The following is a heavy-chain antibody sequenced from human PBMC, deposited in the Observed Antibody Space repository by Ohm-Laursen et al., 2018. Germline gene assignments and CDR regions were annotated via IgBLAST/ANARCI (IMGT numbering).Heavy chain of an antibody. Sequence: SVKVSCKASGYTFTSYGISWVRQAPGQGLEWMGWISAYNGNTNYAQKLQGRVTMTTDTSTSTAYMELRSLRSDDTAVYYCARGCSSTSCLYYYYGMDVWGQGTTVTVSS. CDR1: GYTFTSYG. D-gene: IGHD2-2*01. CDR2: ISAYNGNT. CDR3: ARGCSSTSCLYYYYGMDV. V-gene: IGHV1-18*01. J-gene: IGHJ6*02.